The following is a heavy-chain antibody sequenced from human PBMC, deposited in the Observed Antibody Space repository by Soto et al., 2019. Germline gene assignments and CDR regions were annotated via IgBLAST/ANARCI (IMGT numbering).Heavy chain of an antibody. CDR3: ARLSAAWFDP. D-gene: IGHD6-19*01. Sequence: QVQLQESGPGLVKPSETLSLTCTVSGGSVSSGSYYWGWIRQPPGKGLEWIGDIYHSGSTNYNTPLKCPVTISVDTSKNPSSLSLTSVTAADTAVYYCARLSAAWFDPWGQGTLVTVAS. CDR2: IYHSGST. CDR1: GGSVSSGSYY. V-gene: IGHV4-61*01. J-gene: IGHJ5*02.